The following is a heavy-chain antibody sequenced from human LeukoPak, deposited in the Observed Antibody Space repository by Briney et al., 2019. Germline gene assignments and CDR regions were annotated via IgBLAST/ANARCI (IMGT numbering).Heavy chain of an antibody. D-gene: IGHD3-9*01. CDR1: GFTVSSNH. V-gene: IGHV3-53*01. CDR2: IYSGGST. CDR3: ARTGYANNWFDP. Sequence: GGSLRLSCVASGFTVSSNHMRWLRQAPGKGLEWVSVIYSGGSTYYADSVKGRFTISRDNSKNTLYLQMNSLRAEDTAVYYCARTGYANNWFDPWGQGTLVTVSS. J-gene: IGHJ5*02.